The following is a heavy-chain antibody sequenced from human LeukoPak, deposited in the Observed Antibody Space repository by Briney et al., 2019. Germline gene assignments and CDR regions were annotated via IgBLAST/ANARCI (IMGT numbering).Heavy chain of an antibody. CDR1: GFPLSRSA. CDR3: AKDTGSGYDYFSYYFDY. J-gene: IGHJ4*02. D-gene: IGHD5-12*01. V-gene: IGHV3-23*01. CDR2: ISGSGSGGST. Sequence: PGGSLRLSCAASGFPLSRSAMSWVRQAPGKGLEWVSNISGSGSGGSTYYADSVKGRFTISRDNSKNTLYLQMNSLRAEDTAVYYCAKDTGSGYDYFSYYFDYWGQGTLVTVSS.